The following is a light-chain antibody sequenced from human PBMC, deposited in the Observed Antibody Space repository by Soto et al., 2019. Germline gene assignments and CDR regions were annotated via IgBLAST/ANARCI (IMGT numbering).Light chain of an antibody. CDR3: QQSYSTPLLT. J-gene: IGKJ4*01. CDR1: QSISSY. CDR2: AAS. Sequence: DIQMTQSPSSLSASVGDRVTITCRASQSISSYLNWYQQKPGKAPKLLIDAASSLQSGVPSRFSGSGSGTDFTLTISSLQPEDFATYYCQQSYSTPLLTFGGGTKVEIK. V-gene: IGKV1-39*01.